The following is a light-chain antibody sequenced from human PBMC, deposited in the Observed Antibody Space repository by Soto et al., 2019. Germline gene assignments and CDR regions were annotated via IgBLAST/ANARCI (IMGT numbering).Light chain of an antibody. CDR1: QSVLYSSNNKNY. CDR2: WAS. Sequence: DIVMTQSPDSLAVSLGERATINCKSSQSVLYSSNNKNYLAWYQQKPGQPPKLLIYWASTRESGVPDRFSGSGSGTDFTLTISSLQAEDVAVYYCQQCYSTPRTFGQGPKVEIK. CDR3: QQCYSTPRT. J-gene: IGKJ1*01. V-gene: IGKV4-1*01.